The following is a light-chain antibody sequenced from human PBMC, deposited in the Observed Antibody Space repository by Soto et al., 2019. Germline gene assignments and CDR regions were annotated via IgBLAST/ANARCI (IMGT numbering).Light chain of an antibody. CDR1: RSVLYKSNNKNH. Sequence: DIVMTQSPDSLAVSLGERATMNCKCSRSVLYKSNNKNHLAWYQQKPGQPPQLIIYWASTRESGVPERFSDSGSGTDFTLTISSLEAEDVAFYWCQQYFDVPFTFGGGTKVDI. CDR3: QQYFDVPFT. J-gene: IGKJ4*01. V-gene: IGKV4-1*01. CDR2: WAS.